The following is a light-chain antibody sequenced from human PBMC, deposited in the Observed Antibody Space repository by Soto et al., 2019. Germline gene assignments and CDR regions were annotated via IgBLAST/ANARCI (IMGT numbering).Light chain of an antibody. CDR3: CSYAGSYTFYV. CDR2: DVY. Sequence: QSVLTQPRSVSGSHGQSVTISCTGTSSDVGGYGYVSWYQQHPGKAPKLMIYDVYNRPSGVPDRFSGSKSGNTASLTISGLQAEDKAVYYCCSYAGSYTFYVFGTGTKLTVL. J-gene: IGLJ1*01. V-gene: IGLV2-11*01. CDR1: SSDVGGYGY.